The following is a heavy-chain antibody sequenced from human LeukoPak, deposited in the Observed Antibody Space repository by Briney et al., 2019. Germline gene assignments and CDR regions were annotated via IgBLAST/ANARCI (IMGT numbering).Heavy chain of an antibody. CDR1: GGSISSSSYY. V-gene: IGHV4-39*07. J-gene: IGHJ4*02. Sequence: SETLSLTCTVSGGSISSSSYYWGWIRQPPGKGLEWIGSIYYSGSTYYNPSLKSRVTISVDTSKNQFSLKLSSVTAADTAVYYCARARRSGSYYDYFDYWGQGTLVTVSS. CDR3: ARARRSGSYYDYFDY. CDR2: IYYSGST. D-gene: IGHD1-26*01.